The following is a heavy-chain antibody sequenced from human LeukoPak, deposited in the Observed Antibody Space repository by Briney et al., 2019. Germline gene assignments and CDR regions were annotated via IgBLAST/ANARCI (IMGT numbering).Heavy chain of an antibody. CDR3: ARLKCSSTSCFGSYYYYYMDV. CDR1: GGSFSGYY. J-gene: IGHJ6*03. Sequence: SETLSLTCAVYGGSFSGYYWSWIRQPPGKGLEWIGEINHSGSTNYNPSIKSRVTISVDTSKNQFSLKLSSVTAADTAVYYCARLKCSSTSCFGSYYYYYMDVWGKGTTVTVSS. V-gene: IGHV4-34*01. CDR2: INHSGST. D-gene: IGHD2-2*01.